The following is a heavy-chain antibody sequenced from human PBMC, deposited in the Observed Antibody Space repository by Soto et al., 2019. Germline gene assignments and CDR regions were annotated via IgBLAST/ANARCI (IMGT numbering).Heavy chain of an antibody. CDR1: GYTFTSDD. J-gene: IGHJ4*02. V-gene: IGHV1-8*01. CDR3: AEGPRNWGFDF. CDR2: MNPNNGNT. D-gene: IGHD7-27*01. Sequence: QVQMVQSGAEVKKPGASVKVSCKASGYTFTSDDINWVRQATGQGREWMGWMNPNNGNTGYAQKFQGRVTMTRDTTINTAYMELSRLTSEDTAVYYCAEGPRNWGFDFWGQGTLVTVSS.